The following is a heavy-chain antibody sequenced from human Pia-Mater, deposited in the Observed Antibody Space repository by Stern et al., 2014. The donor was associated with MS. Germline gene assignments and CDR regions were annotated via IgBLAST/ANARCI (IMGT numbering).Heavy chain of an antibody. Sequence: QVQLVESGPGLVKPSETLSLTCTVSGGSITNRDYWGWIRQSPGKGLEGIGSVYYSGITYYRPSLKSRATIYIDTSRNQFFFRFDPVTATDTAVYFCARGVTAVTNYVPNWCFDLWGRGTLVTVSS. CDR2: VYYSGIT. D-gene: IGHD4-11*01. CDR1: GGSITNRDY. V-gene: IGHV4-39*02. J-gene: IGHJ2*01. CDR3: ARGVTAVTNYVPNWCFDL.